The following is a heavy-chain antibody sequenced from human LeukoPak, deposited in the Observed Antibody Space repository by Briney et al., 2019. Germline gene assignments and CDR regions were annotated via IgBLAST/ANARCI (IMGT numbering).Heavy chain of an antibody. CDR1: GFIFRSYS. Sequence: GGSLRLSCSASGFIFRSYSMHWGRQAPGKGLDYVSAINSNGGDTYYADSVKGRFTVSRDNSKNTLYLQMSSLRAEDTAIYYCVRVFGSGSGKYYADYWGQGTLVTVSS. V-gene: IGHV3-64D*06. J-gene: IGHJ4*02. D-gene: IGHD3-10*01. CDR2: INSNGGDT. CDR3: VRVFGSGSGKYYADY.